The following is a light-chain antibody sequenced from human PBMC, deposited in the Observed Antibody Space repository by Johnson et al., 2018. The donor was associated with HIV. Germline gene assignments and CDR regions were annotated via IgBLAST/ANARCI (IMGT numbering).Light chain of an antibody. V-gene: IGLV1-51*01. J-gene: IGLJ1*01. CDR2: DND. CDR3: GTWDSSLSVLYV. CDR1: SSNIGSNY. Sequence: QSVLTQPPSVSAAPGQKVTISCSGSSSNIGSNYISWYQQLPGTAPKILIYDNDQRPLGIPDRFSGSKSGTSATLGITGLQTGDEADYYCGTWDSSLSVLYVFGTGTKVTVL.